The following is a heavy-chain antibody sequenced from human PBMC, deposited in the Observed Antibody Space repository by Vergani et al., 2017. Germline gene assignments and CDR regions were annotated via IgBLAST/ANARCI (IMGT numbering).Heavy chain of an antibody. CDR1: GFTFSSYA. V-gene: IGHV3-64D*06. CDR3: VKDTLPLWELLGYFDY. CDR2: ISSNGGST. J-gene: IGHJ4*02. Sequence: EVQLVESGGGLVQPGGSLRLSCSASGFTFSSYAMHWVRQAPGKGLEYVSAISSNGGSTYYADSVTGRFTISRDNSKNTLYLQMSSLRAEDTAVYYCVKDTLPLWELLGYFDYWGQGTLVTVSS. D-gene: IGHD1-26*01.